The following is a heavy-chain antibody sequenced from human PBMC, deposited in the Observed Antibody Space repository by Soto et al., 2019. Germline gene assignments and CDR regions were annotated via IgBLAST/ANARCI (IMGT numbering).Heavy chain of an antibody. Sequence: PSETLSLTCSVSGGSISGSYWSWIRQSPGKGLDWLGYVYYTGSTNYSPSLRSRVSISVDTSKNEFSLRLSSVTAADTAVYFCARSVAALGAHIDYWGQGTQVTVS. CDR3: ARSVAALGAHIDY. CDR2: VYYTGST. D-gene: IGHD6-6*01. CDR1: GGSISGSY. V-gene: IGHV4-59*01. J-gene: IGHJ4*02.